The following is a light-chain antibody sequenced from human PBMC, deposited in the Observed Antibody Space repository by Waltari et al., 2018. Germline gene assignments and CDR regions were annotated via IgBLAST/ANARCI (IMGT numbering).Light chain of an antibody. CDR1: HSVFYTSNNKNY. J-gene: IGKJ3*01. V-gene: IGKV4-1*01. CDR3: QQTYGSPPT. Sequence: DIVMTQSPDSLAVSLGERATIYCKSSHSVFYTSNNKNYLAWYQQKPGQPPKLLIYWASTRESGVPDRFSGSGSGTDFTLTISSLEPEDFATYYCQQTYGSPPTFGPGTKVDI. CDR2: WAS.